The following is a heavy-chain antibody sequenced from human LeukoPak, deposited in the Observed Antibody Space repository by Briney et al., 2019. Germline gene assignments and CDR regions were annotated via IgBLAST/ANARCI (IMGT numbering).Heavy chain of an antibody. J-gene: IGHJ4*02. CDR2: INNDGTYT. V-gene: IGHV3-74*01. Sequence: PGGSLRLSCAVSGFTSSSYWMHWVRQAPGKGLVWVSRINNDGTYTVYADSVKGRFTISRDNAKNSLYLQMNSLRAEDTAVYYCAREGPDVDTAGGPDYWGQGTLVTVSS. CDR1: GFTSSSYW. D-gene: IGHD5-18*01. CDR3: AREGPDVDTAGGPDY.